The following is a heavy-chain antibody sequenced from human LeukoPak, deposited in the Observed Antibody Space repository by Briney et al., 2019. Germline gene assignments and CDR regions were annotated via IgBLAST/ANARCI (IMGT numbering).Heavy chain of an antibody. CDR1: GFTFSSYA. CDR3: AKKRGVIAAAGYYFDY. D-gene: IGHD6-13*01. V-gene: IGHV3-23*01. Sequence: PGGSLRLSCAASGFTFSSYAMSWVRQAPGKGLEWVSAISGSGGSTYYADSVKGRFTISRDNSKNTLYLQMNSLRAEDTAVYYCAKKRGVIAAAGYYFDYWGQGTLVTASS. CDR2: ISGSGGST. J-gene: IGHJ4*02.